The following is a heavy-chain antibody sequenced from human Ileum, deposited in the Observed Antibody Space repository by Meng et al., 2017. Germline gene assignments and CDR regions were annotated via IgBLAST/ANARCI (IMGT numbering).Heavy chain of an antibody. V-gene: IGHV3-7*01. D-gene: IGHD6-19*01. Sequence: GGSLRLSCATSGFTFASFWMTWVRQAPGKGLEWVANIKQDGSEKYYVDSVKGRFTISRDNTKKLVYLEMYSLRAEDAGIYYCARGGLVRMNYYYGMDVWGQGTTVTVSS. J-gene: IGHJ6*02. CDR2: IKQDGSEK. CDR3: ARGGLVRMNYYYGMDV. CDR1: GFTFASFW.